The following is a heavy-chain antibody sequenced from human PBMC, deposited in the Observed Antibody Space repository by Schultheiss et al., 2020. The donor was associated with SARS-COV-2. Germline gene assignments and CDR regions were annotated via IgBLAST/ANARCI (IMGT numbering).Heavy chain of an antibody. CDR1: GGSFSGYY. Sequence: SETLSLTCAVYGGSFSGYYWSWIRQPPGKGLEWIGSIYYSGSTYYNPSLKSRVTISVDTSKNQFSLKLSSVTAADTAVYYCARCASSSSGYNFAMDVWGQGTTVTVSS. D-gene: IGHD6-6*01. CDR2: IYYSGST. J-gene: IGHJ6*02. CDR3: ARCASSSSGYNFAMDV. V-gene: IGHV4-34*01.